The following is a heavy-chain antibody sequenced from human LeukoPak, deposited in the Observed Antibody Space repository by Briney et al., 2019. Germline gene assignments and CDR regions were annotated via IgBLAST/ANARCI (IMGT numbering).Heavy chain of an antibody. Sequence: PGGSLRLSCAASGFTFSSYWMHWVRQPPGKWLVWVSRINSDGSSITYADSVKGRFTISRDNAKNTLYLQMNSLRVEDTAVYYCAREGRVSGYDFDCWGQGTLVTVSS. CDR3: AREGRVSGYDFDC. CDR2: INSDGSSI. J-gene: IGHJ4*02. CDR1: GFTFSSYW. D-gene: IGHD5-12*01. V-gene: IGHV3-74*03.